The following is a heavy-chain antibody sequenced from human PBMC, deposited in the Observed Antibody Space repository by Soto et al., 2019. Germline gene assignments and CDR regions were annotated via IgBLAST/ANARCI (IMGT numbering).Heavy chain of an antibody. CDR3: ARDRSGSGRNYYYYYGMDV. Sequence: SETLSLTCTVSGGSISSYYWSWIRQPPGKGLEWIGYIYYSGSTNYNPSLKSRVTISVDTSKNQFSLKLSSVTAADTAVYYCARDRSGSGRNYYYYYGMDVWGQGTTVTVSS. D-gene: IGHD3-10*01. CDR1: GGSISSYY. CDR2: IYYSGST. V-gene: IGHV4-59*01. J-gene: IGHJ6*02.